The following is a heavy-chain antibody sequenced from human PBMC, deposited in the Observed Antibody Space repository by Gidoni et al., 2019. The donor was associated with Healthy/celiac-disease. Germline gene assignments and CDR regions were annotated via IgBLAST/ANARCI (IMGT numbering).Heavy chain of an antibody. V-gene: IGHV4-31*03. CDR1: GGSISSGGYY. CDR3: ARTTQEVVTRYYYYMDV. Sequence: QVQLQESGPGLVKPSQTLSLTCTVSGGSISSGGYYWSWIRQHPGKGLEWIGYIYYSGSTSYNPSLKSRVTISVDTSKNQFSLKLSSVTAADTAVYYCARTTQEVVTRYYYYMDVWGKGTTVTVSS. D-gene: IGHD2-21*02. CDR2: IYYSGST. J-gene: IGHJ6*03.